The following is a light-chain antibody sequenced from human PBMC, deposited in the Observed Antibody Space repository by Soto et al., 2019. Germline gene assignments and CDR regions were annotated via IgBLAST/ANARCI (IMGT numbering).Light chain of an antibody. CDR1: SSNIESHS. CDR2: SND. CDR3: ATWDDGVNGVL. V-gene: IGLV1-44*01. Sequence: QSVLTQPPPMSGTPGQRVSISCSGSSSNIESHSVDWYQHFPGTAPKLVINSNDQRPSGVPDRFSGSKSGTSASLAISGLQSEDEADYYCATWDDGVNGVLFGGGTKLTVL. J-gene: IGLJ2*01.